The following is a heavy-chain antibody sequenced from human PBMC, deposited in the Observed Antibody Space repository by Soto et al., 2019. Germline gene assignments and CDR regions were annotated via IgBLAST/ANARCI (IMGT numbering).Heavy chain of an antibody. J-gene: IGHJ3*02. Sequence: GGSLRLSCAASGFTFSNAWMSWVRQAPGKGLEWVGRIKSKTDGGTTDYAAPVKGRFTISRDDSKNTLYLQMNSLKTEDTAVYYCTTGHGKGPRIAAAGTHDAFDIWGQGTMVTVSS. D-gene: IGHD6-13*01. CDR3: TTGHGKGPRIAAAGTHDAFDI. CDR2: IKSKTDGGTT. V-gene: IGHV3-15*01. CDR1: GFTFSNAW.